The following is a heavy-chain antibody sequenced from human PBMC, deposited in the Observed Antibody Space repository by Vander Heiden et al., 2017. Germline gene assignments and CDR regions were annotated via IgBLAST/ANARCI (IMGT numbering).Heavy chain of an antibody. D-gene: IGHD3-16*01. J-gene: IGHJ5*02. CDR3: TGRLGDLADP. Sequence: EVQLVESGGGLLKPGESLRLSCAASGFTFSYAWMKWVRQAPGKGLEWVGRIKTKTDGGTIDYAAPVRGRFTISRDDSKNTLYLQMNSLKIEDTAVYYGTGRLGDLADPWGQGTLVTVSS. CDR1: GFTFSYAW. V-gene: IGHV3-15*07. CDR2: IKTKTDGGTI.